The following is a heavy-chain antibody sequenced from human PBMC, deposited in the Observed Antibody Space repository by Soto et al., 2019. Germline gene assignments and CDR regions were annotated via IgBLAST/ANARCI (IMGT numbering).Heavy chain of an antibody. CDR2: IYSGGSV. J-gene: IGHJ4*02. CDR1: GFTVSGNF. V-gene: IGHV3-66*01. D-gene: IGHD1-1*01. CDR3: ARDLSTRGYFDL. Sequence: EIQLVESGGGLVQPGGSLRLSCAASGFTVSGNFMSWVRQAPGEGLEWVSIIYSGGSVDYADSVKGRFTISRDNSKNTMCLQMSSLRAEDTAVYYCARDLSTRGYFDLWGQGTLVTVSS.